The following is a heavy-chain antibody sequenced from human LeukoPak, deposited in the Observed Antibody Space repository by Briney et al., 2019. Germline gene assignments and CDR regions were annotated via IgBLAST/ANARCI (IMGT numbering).Heavy chain of an antibody. Sequence: PGGSLRLSCAASGFTFSDYYMSWIRQAPGKGLEWVSYMSSSGDTIYYADSVKGRFTISRDNAKNSLYLQMNNLRAEDTAVYYCARANLYGEDYWGQGDLDTVSS. CDR2: MSSSGDTI. D-gene: IGHD4-17*01. J-gene: IGHJ4*02. V-gene: IGHV3-11*01. CDR1: GFTFSDYY. CDR3: ARANLYGEDY.